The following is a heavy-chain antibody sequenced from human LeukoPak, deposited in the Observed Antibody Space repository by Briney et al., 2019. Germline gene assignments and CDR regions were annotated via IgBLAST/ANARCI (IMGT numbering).Heavy chain of an antibody. CDR2: IWYDGSNK. V-gene: IGHV3-33*06. Sequence: QPGRSLRLSCAASGFTFSSYGMHWVRQAPGKGLEWVAVIWYDGSNKYYADSVKGRFTISRDNSKNTLYLQMNSLRAEDTAVYYCAKGDYYGSGSYYTFDYWGQGTLVTVSS. CDR1: GFTFSSYG. J-gene: IGHJ4*02. CDR3: AKGDYYGSGSYYTFDY. D-gene: IGHD3-10*01.